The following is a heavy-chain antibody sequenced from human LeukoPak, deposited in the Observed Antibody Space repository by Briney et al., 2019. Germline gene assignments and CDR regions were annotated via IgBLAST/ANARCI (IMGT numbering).Heavy chain of an antibody. CDR1: GGSISSSSYY. J-gene: IGHJ4*02. Sequence: PSETLSLTCTVSGGSISSSSYYWGWIRQPPGKGLEWIGSIYYSGSTYYNPSLKSRVTISVDTSKNQFSLKLSSVTAADTAVYYCAREKGGDTGVYDFWSGYYFDYWGQGTLVTVSS. D-gene: IGHD3-3*01. CDR3: AREKGGDTGVYDFWSGYYFDY. CDR2: IYYSGST. V-gene: IGHV4-39*07.